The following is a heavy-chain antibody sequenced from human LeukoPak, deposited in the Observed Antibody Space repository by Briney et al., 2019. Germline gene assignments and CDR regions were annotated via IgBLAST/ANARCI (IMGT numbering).Heavy chain of an antibody. CDR3: ATANVVVAASLDY. V-gene: IGHV1-18*01. CDR2: ISAYNGNT. Sequence: ASVKVSCKASGYTFTSYGISWVRQAPGQGLEWMGWISAYNGNTNYAQKLQGRVTMTEDTSTDTAYMELSSLRSEDTAVYYCATANVVVAASLDYWGQGTLVTVSS. D-gene: IGHD2-15*01. CDR1: GYTFTSYG. J-gene: IGHJ4*02.